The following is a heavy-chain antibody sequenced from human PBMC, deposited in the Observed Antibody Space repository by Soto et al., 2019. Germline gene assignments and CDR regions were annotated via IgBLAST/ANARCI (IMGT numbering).Heavy chain of an antibody. J-gene: IGHJ3*02. D-gene: IGHD3-9*01. V-gene: IGHV3-23*01. Sequence: GGSLRLSCAASGFTFSSYAMSWVRQAPGKGLEWVSAISGSGGSTYYADSVKGRFTISRDNSKNTLYLQMNSLRAEDTAVYYCAKDRYGDDILTGYDSAAFDIWGQGTMVTV. CDR3: AKDRYGDDILTGYDSAAFDI. CDR1: GFTFSSYA. CDR2: ISGSGGST.